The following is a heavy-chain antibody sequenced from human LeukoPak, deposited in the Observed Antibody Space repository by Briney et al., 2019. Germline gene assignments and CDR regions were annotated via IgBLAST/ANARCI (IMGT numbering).Heavy chain of an antibody. CDR1: GGTFSSYA. J-gene: IGHJ6*03. CDR3: ARGRYCSSTSCYAGYYYYYMDV. Sequence: SVKVSCKASGGTFSSYAISWVRQAPGQGLEWMGGIIPIFGTANYAQKFQGRVTITADESTSTAYMELSSLRSEDTAVYYCARGRYCSSTSCYAGYYYYYMDVWGIGTTVTISS. V-gene: IGHV1-69*13. D-gene: IGHD2-2*01. CDR2: IIPIFGTA.